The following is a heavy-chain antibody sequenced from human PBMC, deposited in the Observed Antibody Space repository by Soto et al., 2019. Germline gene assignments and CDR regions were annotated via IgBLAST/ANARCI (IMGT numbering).Heavy chain of an antibody. CDR3: VKGPSRGWVRPDYYYYYMDV. V-gene: IGHV3-9*01. D-gene: IGHD5-12*01. Sequence: GGSLRLSCAASGFTYENYAMHWVRQPPGKGLEWVSGIGWNSGTIGYADSVKGRFTISRDNAKNSLYLQMNSLRAEDTALYYCVKGPSRGWVRPDYYYYYMDVWGKGTTVTVSS. CDR2: IGWNSGTI. CDR1: GFTYENYA. J-gene: IGHJ6*03.